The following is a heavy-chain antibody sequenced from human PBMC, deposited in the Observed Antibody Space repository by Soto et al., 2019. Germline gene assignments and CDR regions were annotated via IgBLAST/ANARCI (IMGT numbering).Heavy chain of an antibody. CDR3: AKSRLSRYYYGMDV. D-gene: IGHD3-10*01. CDR2: ISGSGGNT. V-gene: IGHV3-23*01. Sequence: EVQLLESGGGLVQPGGSLRLSCAASGFTFTSLAMNWVRQAPGKGLEWVSSISGSGGNTYYADSVKGQFTISRDKSKNTLYLQMNSLRADDTAVYYCAKSRLSRYYYGMDVWGPGTTVTVSS. CDR1: GFTFTSLA. J-gene: IGHJ6*02.